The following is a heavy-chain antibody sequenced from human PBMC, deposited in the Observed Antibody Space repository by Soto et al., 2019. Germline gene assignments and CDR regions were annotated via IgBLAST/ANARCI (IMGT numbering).Heavy chain of an antibody. D-gene: IGHD6-13*01. CDR2: TSSSGTYI. CDR1: GFTFSDYA. CDR3: ARIPMYSSSSEAAYYLDY. Sequence: AXESLRLSFAASGFTFSDYAMNWVRQSPGKGLEWVSSTSSSGTYIYYADSLKGRFTISRDTAKNSVDLQMNSLRADDTAVYYCARIPMYSSSSEAAYYLDYWGQGVLVTVSA. V-gene: IGHV3-21*01. J-gene: IGHJ4*02.